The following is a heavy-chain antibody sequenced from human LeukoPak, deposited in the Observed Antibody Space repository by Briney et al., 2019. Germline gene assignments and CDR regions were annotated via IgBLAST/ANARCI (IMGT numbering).Heavy chain of an antibody. CDR3: AREMEGDYGSGTFFDL. V-gene: IGHV3-7*01. J-gene: IGHJ4*02. Sequence: GGSLRLSCAASGFTFSSYLMSWVRQAPGKGLEWVANKKQDGSEKYYVDSVKGRFTISRDNAKNSLYLQMNSLRAEDTAVYYCAREMEGDYGSGTFFDLWGQGNMVTVSS. CDR1: GFTFSSYL. CDR2: KKQDGSEK. D-gene: IGHD3-10*01.